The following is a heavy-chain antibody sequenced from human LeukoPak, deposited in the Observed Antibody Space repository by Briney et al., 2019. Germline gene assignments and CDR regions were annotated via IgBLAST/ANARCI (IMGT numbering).Heavy chain of an antibody. CDR3: ATSAYGSGSYYLDDNWFDP. V-gene: IGHV1-46*01. Sequence: ASVTVSCKASGYTLTSYYMHWVRQAPGQGLEWMGIINPSGGSTSYAQKFQGRVTMTRDMSTSTVYMELSSLRSEDTAVYYCATSAYGSGSYYLDDNWFDPWGQGTLVTVSS. D-gene: IGHD3-10*01. CDR1: GYTLTSYY. J-gene: IGHJ5*02. CDR2: INPSGGST.